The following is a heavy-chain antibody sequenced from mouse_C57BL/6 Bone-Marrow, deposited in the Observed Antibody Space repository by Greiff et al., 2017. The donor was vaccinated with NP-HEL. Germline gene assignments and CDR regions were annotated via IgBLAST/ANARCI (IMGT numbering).Heavy chain of an antibody. CDR1: GYTFTSYW. CDR3: ARLGRPVAY. D-gene: IGHD4-1*01. CDR2: IHPNSGST. Sequence: QVQLQQPGAELVKPGASVKLSCKASGYTFTSYWMHWVKQRPGQGLEWIGMIHPNSGSTNYNEKFKSKATLTVDKSSSTAYMQLSSLTSEDSAVYYCARLGRPVAYWGQGTLVTVSA. V-gene: IGHV1-64*01. J-gene: IGHJ3*01.